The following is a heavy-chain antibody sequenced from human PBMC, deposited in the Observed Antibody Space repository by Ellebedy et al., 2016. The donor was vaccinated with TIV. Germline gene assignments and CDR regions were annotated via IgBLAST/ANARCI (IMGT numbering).Heavy chain of an antibody. CDR1: GFTVSYTY. J-gene: IGHJ3*02. D-gene: IGHD1-20*01. CDR3: ARRITGTYGDDALDI. Sequence: GGSLRLSCAASGFTVSYTYMSWVRQAPRKGLEWVSVIHTGGDTYYADSVKGRFTISRDSSKNTLYLQMNSLRAEDTAVYYCARRITGTYGDDALDIWGQGTMVTVSS. CDR2: IHTGGDT. V-gene: IGHV3-53*01.